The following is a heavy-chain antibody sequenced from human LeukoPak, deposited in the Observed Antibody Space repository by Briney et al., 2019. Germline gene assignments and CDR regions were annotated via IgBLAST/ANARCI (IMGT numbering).Heavy chain of an antibody. V-gene: IGHV4-34*01. CDR1: GGSFSGYY. CDR2: INHSGST. Sequence: SETLSLTCAVYGGSFSGYYWSWIRQPPGKGLEWIGEINHSGSTNYNPSLKSRVTISVDTSKNQFSPKLSSVTAADTAVYYCARARITYYDFWSGYYHDYWGQGTLVTVSS. D-gene: IGHD3-3*01. J-gene: IGHJ4*02. CDR3: ARARITYYDFWSGYYHDY.